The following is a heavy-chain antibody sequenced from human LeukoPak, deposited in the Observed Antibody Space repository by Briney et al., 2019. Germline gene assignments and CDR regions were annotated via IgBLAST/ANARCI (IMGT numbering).Heavy chain of an antibody. Sequence: SQTLSLTCTVSGGSISSGGYYWSWIRQPAGKGLEWIGRIYSSGSTNYNPSLKSRVTISAATSKNQFSLTLSSVTAADTAVYYCARDGDSGSYFDNWGQGTLVTVSS. CDR1: GGSISSGGYY. CDR3: ARDGDSGSYFDN. J-gene: IGHJ4*02. CDR2: IYSSGST. D-gene: IGHD1-26*01. V-gene: IGHV4-61*02.